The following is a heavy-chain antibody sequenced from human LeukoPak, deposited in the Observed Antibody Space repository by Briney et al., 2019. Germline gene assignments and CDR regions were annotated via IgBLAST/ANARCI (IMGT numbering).Heavy chain of an antibody. V-gene: IGHV3-73*01. CDR2: IRSIANSYAT. Sequence: GGSLRLSCAASGFTFSGSDMHWVRQASGKGLEWVGRIRSIANSYATAYDESVKGRFSISRDDSKNTAYLQMNSLKTEDTAVYYCTRLTMATDYSGMDVWGQGTTVTVSS. CDR3: TRLTMATDYSGMDV. D-gene: IGHD3-10*01. J-gene: IGHJ6*02. CDR1: GFTFSGSD.